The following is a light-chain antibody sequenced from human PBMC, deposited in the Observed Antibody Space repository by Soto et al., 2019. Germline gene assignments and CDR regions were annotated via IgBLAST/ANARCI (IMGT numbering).Light chain of an antibody. Sequence: QSVLTQPASVSGSPGQSITISCTGTSSDVGGYNYVSWYQQHPGKAPKLMIYEVSNRPSGVSNRFSGSKSGNTASLTISGLQPEDEADYHCSSYSSGSTLYVFGSGTKVTAL. CDR3: SSYSSGSTLYV. V-gene: IGLV2-14*01. J-gene: IGLJ1*01. CDR2: EVS. CDR1: SSDVGGYNY.